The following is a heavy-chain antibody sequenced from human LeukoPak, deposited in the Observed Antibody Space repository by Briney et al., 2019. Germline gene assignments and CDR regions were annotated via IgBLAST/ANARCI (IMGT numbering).Heavy chain of an antibody. CDR3: ARELAEATVTGGAFDI. CDR2: IIPILGIA. CDR1: GGTFSSYA. V-gene: IGHV1-69*04. J-gene: IGHJ3*02. Sequence: SVKVSCKASGGTFSSYAISWVRQAPGQGLEWMGRIIPILGIANYAQKFQGRVTITADKSTSIAYMELSSLRSEDTAVYYCARELAEATVTGGAFDIWGQGTMVTVSS. D-gene: IGHD4-17*01.